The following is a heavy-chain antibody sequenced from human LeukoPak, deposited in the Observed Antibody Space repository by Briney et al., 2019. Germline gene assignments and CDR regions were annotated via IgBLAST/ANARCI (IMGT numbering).Heavy chain of an antibody. V-gene: IGHV1-18*04. CDR1: GYTFTSYG. Sequence: ASVKVSCKASGYTFTSYGISWVRQAPGQGLEWMGWISAYNGNTNYAQKLQGRVTMTTDTSTSTAYMELRSLRSDDPAVYYCARDRGTGYSSGWSDYWGQGTLVTVSS. CDR2: ISAYNGNT. CDR3: ARDRGTGYSSGWSDY. J-gene: IGHJ4*02. D-gene: IGHD6-19*01.